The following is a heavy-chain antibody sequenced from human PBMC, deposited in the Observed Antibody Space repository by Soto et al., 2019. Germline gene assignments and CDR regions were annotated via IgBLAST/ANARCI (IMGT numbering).Heavy chain of an antibody. V-gene: IGHV1-46*03. CDR3: AREGSRDSSGSPFTFDI. CDR2: INPSGGST. Sequence: ASVKVSCKASGYTFTSYYMHWVRQAPGQGFEWMGIINPSGGSTSYAQKFQGRVTMTRDTSTSTVYMELSSLRSEDTAVYYCAREGSRDSSGSPFTFDIWGQGTMVTVSS. D-gene: IGHD3-22*01. J-gene: IGHJ3*02. CDR1: GYTFTSYY.